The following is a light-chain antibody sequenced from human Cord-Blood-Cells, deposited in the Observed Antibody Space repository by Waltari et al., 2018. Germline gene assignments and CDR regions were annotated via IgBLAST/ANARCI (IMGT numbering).Light chain of an antibody. CDR2: SNN. V-gene: IGLV1-44*01. J-gene: IGLJ3*02. CDR1: SSNIGSNT. Sequence: QSVLTQPPSPSGPRAQRVTNSVPGRSSNIGSNTATWYQQLPGTAPKLLIYSNNQRPSGVPERVSGSKSGPSASLAISRLQSEDEADYYCAAWDDSLKGFGGGNKLTVL. CDR3: AAWDDSLKG.